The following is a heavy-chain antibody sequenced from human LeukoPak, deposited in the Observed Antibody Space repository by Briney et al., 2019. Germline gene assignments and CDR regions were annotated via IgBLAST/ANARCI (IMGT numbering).Heavy chain of an antibody. J-gene: IGHJ1*01. CDR1: GFAFSDYY. V-gene: IGHV3-11*05. CDR3: ARDFVYGDSLEYFQD. CDR2: ISSSSTHT. D-gene: IGHD4-17*01. Sequence: GGSLRNSCSASGFAFSDYYMIWIRQAPGKGLEGVSCISSSSTHTNYADSVKGRFTISRDKAKISLYLQINSLSAEDTSVYYCARDFVYGDSLEYFQDWGQGTLVTVSS.